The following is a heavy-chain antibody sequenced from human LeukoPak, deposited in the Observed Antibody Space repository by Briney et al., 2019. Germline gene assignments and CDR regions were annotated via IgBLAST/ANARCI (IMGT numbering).Heavy chain of an antibody. CDR1: GGSIRSGDYY. Sequence: SETLSLTCTVSGGSIRSGDYYWSWIRQPAGKGLEWIGRISSSGSTNYNPSLKSRVTISVDTSKNQFSLKLSSVTAADTAVYFCARGPYSYDSSGAFDIWGQGTMVTVSS. CDR3: ARGPYSYDSSGAFDI. J-gene: IGHJ3*02. CDR2: ISSSGST. D-gene: IGHD3-22*01. V-gene: IGHV4-61*02.